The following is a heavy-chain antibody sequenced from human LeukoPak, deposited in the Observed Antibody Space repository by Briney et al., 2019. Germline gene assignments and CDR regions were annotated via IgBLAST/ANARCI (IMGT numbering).Heavy chain of an antibody. J-gene: IGHJ4*02. CDR2: IIPILGIA. V-gene: IGHV1-69*04. Sequence: GASVKVSCKASGGTFSSYAISWVRQAPGQGLEWMGRIIPILGIANYAQKFQGRVTITADKSTSTAYMELSSLRSEDTAVYYCARAPLKGVRNAGGGYFDSGGQETLVPFS. CDR1: GGTFSSYA. D-gene: IGHD3-16*01. CDR3: ARAPLKGVRNAGGGYFDS.